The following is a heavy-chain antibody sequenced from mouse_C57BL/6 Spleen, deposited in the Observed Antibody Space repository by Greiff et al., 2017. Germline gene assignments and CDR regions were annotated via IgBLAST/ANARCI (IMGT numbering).Heavy chain of an antibody. CDR3: ARGGSSSRYFDV. J-gene: IGHJ1*03. V-gene: IGHV1-69*01. CDR1: GYTFTSYW. CDR2: IDPSDSYT. D-gene: IGHD1-1*01. Sequence: VQLQQSGAELVMPGASVKLSCKASGYTFTSYWMHWVKQRPGQGLEWIGEIDPSDSYTNYNQKFKGKSTLTVDQSSSTAYMQLSSLTSEDSAVYYCARGGSSSRYFDVWGTGTTVTVSS.